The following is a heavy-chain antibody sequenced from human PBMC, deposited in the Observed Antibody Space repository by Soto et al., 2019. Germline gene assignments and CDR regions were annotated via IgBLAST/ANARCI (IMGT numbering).Heavy chain of an antibody. Sequence: QVQLVQSGAEVNKPGSSVKVSCKASGGTFSSYAISWVRQAPGQGLEWMGGIIPIFGTANYAQKFQGRVTITADESTSTAYMELSSLRSDDTAVYYCAREEGGYYDSSGYYSDFDYWGQGTLVTVSS. CDR1: GGTFSSYA. CDR3: AREEGGYYDSSGYYSDFDY. CDR2: IIPIFGTA. J-gene: IGHJ4*02. V-gene: IGHV1-69*01. D-gene: IGHD3-22*01.